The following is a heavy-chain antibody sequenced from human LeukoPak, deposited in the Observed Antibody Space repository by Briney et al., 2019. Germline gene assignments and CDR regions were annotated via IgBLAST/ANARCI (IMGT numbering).Heavy chain of an antibody. Sequence: ASVNVSFKASGYTFTAYYMNWERQAPGQGLELMGLINPNNGGTNSEQKFPGRVTMTRYTSIRTAYMELSSLRSDDTAVYYCERVVGGTYHGSETGDYWGQGTLVTVSS. V-gene: IGHV1-2*02. CDR1: GYTFTAYY. J-gene: IGHJ4*02. CDR2: INPNNGGT. D-gene: IGHD3-10*01. CDR3: ERVVGGTYHGSETGDY.